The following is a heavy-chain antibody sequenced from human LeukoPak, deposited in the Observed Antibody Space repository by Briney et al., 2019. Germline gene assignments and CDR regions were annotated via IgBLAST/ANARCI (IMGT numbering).Heavy chain of an antibody. CDR3: ASSSRRLSPFDY. J-gene: IGHJ4*02. Sequence: GGSLRLSCAASGFTFSSYGMHWVRQAPGKGLEWVAVIWYDGSNKYYADSVKGRFTISRDNSKNPLYLQMNSLRAEDTAVYYCASSSRRLSPFDYWGQGTLVTVSS. D-gene: IGHD6-13*01. V-gene: IGHV3-33*01. CDR1: GFTFSSYG. CDR2: IWYDGSNK.